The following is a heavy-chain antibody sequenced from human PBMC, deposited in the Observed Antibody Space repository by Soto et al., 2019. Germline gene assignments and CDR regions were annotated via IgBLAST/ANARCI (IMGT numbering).Heavy chain of an antibody. CDR3: GREIYSGGGYCCFDP. V-gene: IGHV4-59*01. Sequence: SETLSLTCTVSGGSISTYYWSWIRQPPGKGLEWIGYIYYSGSTNYNPSLKSRVTISLDTSKTQFSLSLSSVTAADTAVYYFGREIYSGGGYCCFDPWGQGTLVTVP. CDR1: GGSISTYY. CDR2: IYYSGST. J-gene: IGHJ5*02. D-gene: IGHD6-19*01.